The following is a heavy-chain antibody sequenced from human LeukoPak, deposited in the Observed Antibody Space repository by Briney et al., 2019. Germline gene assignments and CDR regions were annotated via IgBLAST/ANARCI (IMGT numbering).Heavy chain of an antibody. Sequence: GGSLRLSCAASGFTFSGHEMNWVRQAPGKGLEWVSYISNSGNTIYYADSVKGRFSISRDNAKNSLYLQMNSLRAEDTADCARVNYYSDSSGYRYYFDYWGQGALVTVSS. D-gene: IGHD3-22*01. CDR3: ARVNYYSDSSGYRYYFDY. J-gene: IGHJ4*02. V-gene: IGHV3-48*03. CDR1: GFTFSGHE. CDR2: ISNSGNTI.